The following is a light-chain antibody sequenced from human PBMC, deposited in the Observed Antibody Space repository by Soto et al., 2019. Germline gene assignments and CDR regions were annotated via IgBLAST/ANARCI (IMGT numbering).Light chain of an antibody. V-gene: IGKV3-20*01. CDR2: GAS. CDR3: HQYGSSPPIT. J-gene: IGKJ5*01. CDR1: QSVSSSY. Sequence: EIVLTQSPGTLSLSPGERATLSCRASQSVSSSYLAWYQQKPGQAPRLLIYGASSRATGIPDRFSGSGSGTDFTLSISRLEPEDFAAYYCHQYGSSPPITFGQGTRLEIK.